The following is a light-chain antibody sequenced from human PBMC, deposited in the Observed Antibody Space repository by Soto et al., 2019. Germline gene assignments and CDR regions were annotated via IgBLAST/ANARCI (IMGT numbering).Light chain of an antibody. Sequence: QSALTQPPSASGSPGQSVTISCTGTSSDVGGYNYVSWYQQHPGKAPKLVIYEVTKRPSGVPDRFSGSKSGNTASLTVSGLQVEDEADYYCASYAGNNRGVFGTGTKLTVL. V-gene: IGLV2-8*01. CDR3: ASYAGNNRGV. J-gene: IGLJ1*01. CDR2: EVT. CDR1: SSDVGGYNY.